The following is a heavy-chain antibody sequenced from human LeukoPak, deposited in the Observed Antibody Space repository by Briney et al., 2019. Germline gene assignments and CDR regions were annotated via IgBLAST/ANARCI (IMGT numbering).Heavy chain of an antibody. CDR1: GFTFRSYS. J-gene: IGHJ4*02. CDR2: ISRSSNYI. V-gene: IGHV3-21*01. D-gene: IGHD5-24*01. CDR3: ARGENNYGYYYFDY. Sequence: PGGSLRLSCTASGFTFRSYSMNWVRQAPGKGLEWVSSISRSSNYIYYADSVKGRFTISRDNAKNSLYLQINSLRAEDTSVYYCARGENNYGYYYFDYWGQGTLVTVSS.